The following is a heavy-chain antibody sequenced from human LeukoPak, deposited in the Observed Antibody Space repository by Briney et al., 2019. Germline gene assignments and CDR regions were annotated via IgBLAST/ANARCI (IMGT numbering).Heavy chain of an antibody. CDR1: GFTFSGYW. CDR3: ARVMLYYYDSSGYYYEGFDY. J-gene: IGHJ4*02. V-gene: IGHV3-7*01. D-gene: IGHD3-22*01. CDR2: IKQDGSEK. Sequence: GGSLRLSCAASGFTFSGYWMSWVRQAPGKGLEWVANIKQDGSEKYYVDSVKGRFTISRDNAKNSLYLQVNSLRAEDTAVYYCARVMLYYYDSSGYYYEGFDYWGQGTLVTVSS.